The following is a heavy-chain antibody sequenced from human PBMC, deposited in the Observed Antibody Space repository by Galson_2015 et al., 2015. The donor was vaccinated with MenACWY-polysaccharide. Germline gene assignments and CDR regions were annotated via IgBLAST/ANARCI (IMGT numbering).Heavy chain of an antibody. V-gene: IGHV3-7*01. CDR1: GFPFSGSW. Sequence: SLRLSCAASGFPFSGSWMTWIRQAPGKGLEWVATIKQGGTEIYYVDSLEGRFTVSRDNAKNSLYLQMNSLRDEDTAVYYCARARSWSGYFAFDLWGQGTMVTVSS. D-gene: IGHD3-3*01. CDR3: ARARSWSGYFAFDL. J-gene: IGHJ3*01. CDR2: IKQGGTEI.